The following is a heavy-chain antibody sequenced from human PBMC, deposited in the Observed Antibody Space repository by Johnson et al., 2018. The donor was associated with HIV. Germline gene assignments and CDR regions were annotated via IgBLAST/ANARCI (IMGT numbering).Heavy chain of an antibody. Sequence: EKLVESGGGLIQPGGSLRLSCAASGFTVSSNYMSWVRQAPGKGLEWVSVIYSGGSTYYANSVKGRFTIFRDNSKNTLYLQMGSLRAEDMAVYYCARASGEWDAFDIWGQGTVVTVSS. CDR1: GFTVSSNY. CDR3: ARASGEWDAFDI. CDR2: IYSGGST. D-gene: IGHD3-10*01. V-gene: IGHV3-66*03. J-gene: IGHJ3*02.